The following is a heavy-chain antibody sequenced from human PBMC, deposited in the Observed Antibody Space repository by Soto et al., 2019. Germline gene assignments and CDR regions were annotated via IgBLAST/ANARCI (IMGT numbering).Heavy chain of an antibody. D-gene: IGHD3-9*01. CDR2: IYYSGNT. V-gene: IGHV4-39*01. Sequence: QLQLQESGPGLVKSSETLSLTCTVSGGSISSSSYYWGWIRQPPGKGLEWIGSIYYSGNTYNNPSLKSRVTISVDTSKKQFSLKLSSVTAADTAVYYCARVRRFTIFWSVFDYWGQGTLVTVSS. CDR1: GGSISSSSYY. CDR3: ARVRRFTIFWSVFDY. J-gene: IGHJ4*02.